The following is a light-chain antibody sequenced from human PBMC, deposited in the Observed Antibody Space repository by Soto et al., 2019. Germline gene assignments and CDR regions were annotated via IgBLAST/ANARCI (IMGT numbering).Light chain of an antibody. V-gene: IGLV4-69*01. Sequence: QLVLTQSPSASASLGASVKLTCTLSSGHSSDAIAWHQKKPEKGPRFLMNLNSDGSHTKGDGIPDRFSGSTSGAERYLPIASLQSEDEADYYCQTWGTGIVIFGGGTKLTVL. CDR2: LNSDGSH. CDR1: SGHSSDA. J-gene: IGLJ2*01. CDR3: QTWGTGIVI.